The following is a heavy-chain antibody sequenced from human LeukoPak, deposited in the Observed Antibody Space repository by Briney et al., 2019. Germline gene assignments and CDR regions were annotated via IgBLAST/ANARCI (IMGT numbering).Heavy chain of an antibody. D-gene: IGHD6-19*01. CDR3: ARGKRRAVAGTQSFRWFDP. Sequence: PSETLSLTCGVYGGSFSGHYWSWIRQPPGKGLEWIGEINHSGSTNYNPSLKSRVTISVDTSKNQFSLKLSSVTAADTAVYYCARGKRRAVAGTQSFRWFDPWGQGTLVTVSS. CDR1: GGSFSGHY. J-gene: IGHJ5*02. V-gene: IGHV4-34*01. CDR2: INHSGST.